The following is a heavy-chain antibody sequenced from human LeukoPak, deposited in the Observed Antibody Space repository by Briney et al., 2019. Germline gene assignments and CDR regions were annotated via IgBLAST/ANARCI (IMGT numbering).Heavy chain of an antibody. J-gene: IGHJ4*02. CDR2: INHSGST. D-gene: IGHD3-3*01. CDR3: ARARITIFGVVRKANRYYFDY. V-gene: IGHV4-34*01. CDR1: GGSFSGYY. Sequence: SETLSLTCAVYGGSFSGYYWSWIRQPPGKGLEWIGEINHSGSTNYNPSLKSRVTISVDTSKNQFSLKLSSVTAADTAVYYCARARITIFGVVRKANRYYFDYWGQGTLVTVSS.